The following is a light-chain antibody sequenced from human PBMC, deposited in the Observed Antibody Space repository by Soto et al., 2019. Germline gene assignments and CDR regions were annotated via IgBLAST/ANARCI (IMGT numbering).Light chain of an antibody. CDR3: SSYTSSSTFVV. CDR1: SSDVGSYNR. Sequence: QSVLTQPPSVSGSPGQSVTISCTGTSSDVGSYNRVSWYQQPPGTAPKPMIYEVSNRPSGVPDRFSGSKSGNTASLTISGLQAEDEADYYCSSYTSSSTFVVFGGGTKLTVL. CDR2: EVS. J-gene: IGLJ2*01. V-gene: IGLV2-18*02.